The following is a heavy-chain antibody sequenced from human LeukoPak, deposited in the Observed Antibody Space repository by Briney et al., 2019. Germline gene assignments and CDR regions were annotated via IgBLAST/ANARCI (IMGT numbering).Heavy chain of an antibody. CDR1: GGSISSSY. CDR2: IYYTGST. CDR3: VRGGYYYGPSD. V-gene: IGHV4-59*01. Sequence: SETLSLTCTVSGGSISSSYWSWIRQPPGKGLEWIGYIYYTGSTTYNPSLKSRVTISVDTSKNQFSLKLRSVTAADTAVYYCVRGGYYYGPSDWGQGTLVTVSS. D-gene: IGHD3-10*01. J-gene: IGHJ4*02.